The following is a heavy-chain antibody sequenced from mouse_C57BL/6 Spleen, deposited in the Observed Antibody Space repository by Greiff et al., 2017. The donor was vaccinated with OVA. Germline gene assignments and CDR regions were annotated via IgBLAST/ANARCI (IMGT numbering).Heavy chain of an antibody. Sequence: QVQLQQPGAELVRPGSSVKLSCKASGYTFTSYWMPWVKQRPIQGLEWIGNIDPSDSETNYNQKFKDKATLTVDKSSSTAYMQLSSLTSEDSAVYDCARVYYGEDGYVDVWGTGTTVTVSS. V-gene: IGHV1-52*01. CDR2: IDPSDSET. CDR3: ARVYYGEDGYVDV. CDR1: GYTFTSYW. J-gene: IGHJ1*03. D-gene: IGHD2-13*01.